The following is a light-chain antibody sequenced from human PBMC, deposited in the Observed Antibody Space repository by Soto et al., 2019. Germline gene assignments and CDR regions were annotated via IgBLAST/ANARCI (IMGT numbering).Light chain of an antibody. CDR2: KAS. J-gene: IGKJ1*01. CDR3: QHGWT. V-gene: IGKV1-5*03. CDR1: QSISSW. Sequence: DIQMTQSPSTLSASVRDRVTITCRASQSISSWLAWYQQKPGKAPKLLIYKASSLESGLPSRFSGSGSGTEFTLTISSLQPDDFAAYYCQHGWTFAQGTKVEIK.